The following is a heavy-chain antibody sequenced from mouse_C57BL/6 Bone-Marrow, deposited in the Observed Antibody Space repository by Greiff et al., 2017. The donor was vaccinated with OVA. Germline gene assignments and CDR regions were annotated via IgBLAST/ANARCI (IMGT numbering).Heavy chain of an antibody. D-gene: IGHD1-1*01. CDR2: IDSENGDT. CDR3: TDSGVVARAY. Sequence: EVKLVESGAELVRPGASVKLSCTASGFNIKDDYMPWVKQRPEQGLEWIGWIDSENGDTEYASTFQGKTTITADTSSNTDYLQLSSLTSEDTAVYYGTDSGVVARAYWGQGTLVTVSA. CDR1: GFNIKDDY. J-gene: IGHJ3*01. V-gene: IGHV14-4*01.